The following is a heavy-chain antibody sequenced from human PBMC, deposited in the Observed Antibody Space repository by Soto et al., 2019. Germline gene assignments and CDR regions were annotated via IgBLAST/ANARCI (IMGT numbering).Heavy chain of an antibody. Sequence: QVQLQESGPGPVKPSETLSLSCNVSGGSISGHYWSWVRQTPGKGLEWIGYIYYSGSTNYNPSLKSRVTISVDTSKNHFSLRLTSVTAADTAVYYCARGPYYDLIWNYYYMDVWGKGTTVTVS. CDR2: IYYSGST. D-gene: IGHD3-16*01. J-gene: IGHJ6*03. CDR1: GGSISGHY. V-gene: IGHV4-59*08. CDR3: ARGPYYDLIWNYYYMDV.